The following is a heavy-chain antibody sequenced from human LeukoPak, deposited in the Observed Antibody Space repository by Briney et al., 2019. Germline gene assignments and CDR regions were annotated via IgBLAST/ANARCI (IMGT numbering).Heavy chain of an antibody. V-gene: IGHV1-69*13. J-gene: IGHJ4*02. D-gene: IGHD3-22*01. CDR3: ASGGPDSSGGDY. CDR2: IIPNFGTA. CDR1: GGTFISYA. Sequence: SVKVSCKASGGTFISYAISWVRQAPGQGLEWMGGIIPNFGTANYAQKFQGRVTITADESTSTAYMELSSLRSEDTAVYYCASGGPDSSGGDYWGQGTLVTVSS.